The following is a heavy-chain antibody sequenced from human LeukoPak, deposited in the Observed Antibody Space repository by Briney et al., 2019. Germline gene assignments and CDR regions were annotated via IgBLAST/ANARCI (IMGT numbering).Heavy chain of an antibody. D-gene: IGHD6-13*01. J-gene: IGHJ4*02. CDR2: GSHDGRNK. Sequence: PGRSLRLSCVASGFIFRNYAMHWVRQAPGKGLEWVAVGSHDGRNKIYGGSVKGRFTISRDNSKNTVYLQMDNLRPEDTAVYYCAKDRDSSTWSFFDFWGQGTLVTVSS. CDR3: AKDRDSSTWSFFDF. V-gene: IGHV3-30*18. CDR1: GFIFRNYA.